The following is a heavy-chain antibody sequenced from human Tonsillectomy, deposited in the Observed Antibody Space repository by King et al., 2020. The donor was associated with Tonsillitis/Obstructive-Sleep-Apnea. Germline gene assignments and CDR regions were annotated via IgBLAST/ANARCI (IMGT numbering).Heavy chain of an antibody. CDR1: GGSISRSSYY. CDR3: ARHWVESGIVVVPAGNFDL. J-gene: IGHJ2*01. V-gene: IGHV4-39*01. CDR2: MYYSGGT. D-gene: IGHD2-2*01. Sequence: QLQESGPGLVKPSETLSLTCTVSGGSISRSSYYWGWIRQPPGKGLEWIGSMYYSGGTYYNPSLKSRVTISVETSKNQFSLKLSSVTAADTAVYYCARHWVESGIVVVPAGNFDLWGRGTLVTVSS.